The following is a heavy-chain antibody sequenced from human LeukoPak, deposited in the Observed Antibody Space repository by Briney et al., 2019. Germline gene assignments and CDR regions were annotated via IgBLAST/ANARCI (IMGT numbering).Heavy chain of an antibody. J-gene: IGHJ4*02. CDR3: ASGNYDSSGYYPYYFDY. V-gene: IGHV4-4*02. CDR2: IYHSGNT. D-gene: IGHD3-22*01. CDR1: GGSISSSNW. Sequence: PSGTLSLTCAVSGGSISSSNWWSWVRQPPGKGLEWIGEIYHSGNTNYNPSLKSRVTISVDKSKNQFSLKLSSVTAADTAVYYCASGNYDSSGYYPYYFDYWGQGTLVTVSS.